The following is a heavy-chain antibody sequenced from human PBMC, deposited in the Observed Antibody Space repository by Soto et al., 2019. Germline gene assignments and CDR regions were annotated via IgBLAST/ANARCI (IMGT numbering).Heavy chain of an antibody. D-gene: IGHD6-19*01. CDR2: ISYDGSNK. CDR3: AKGSSSGWYSVPLY. V-gene: IGHV3-30*18. Sequence: PGGSLRLSCAASGFTFSSYGMHWVRQAPGKGLEWVAVISYDGSNKYYADSVKGRFTISRDNSKSTLYLQMNSLRAEDTAVYYCAKGSSSGWYSVPLYWGQGTLVTVSS. J-gene: IGHJ4*02. CDR1: GFTFSSYG.